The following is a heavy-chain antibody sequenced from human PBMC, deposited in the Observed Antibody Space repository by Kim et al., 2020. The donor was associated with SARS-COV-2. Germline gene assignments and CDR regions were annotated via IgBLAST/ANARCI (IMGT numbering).Heavy chain of an antibody. CDR3: ARDPLGDGYSFSDY. CDR1: ELTFSRYH. D-gene: IGHD4-4*01. CDR2: IYSGGTT. Sequence: GGSLRLSCAASELTFSRYHMNWVRQAPGKGLEWVSVIYSGGTTSYADSVKGRFTISRDSSKNTVNLQMNSLRADDTAVYYCARDPLGDGYSFSDYWGQGTLVTVSS. V-gene: IGHV3-53*01. J-gene: IGHJ4*02.